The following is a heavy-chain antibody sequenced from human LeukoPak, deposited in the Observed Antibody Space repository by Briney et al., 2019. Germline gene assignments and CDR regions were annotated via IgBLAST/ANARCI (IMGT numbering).Heavy chain of an antibody. CDR2: ISMSGSVI. J-gene: IGHJ5*02. D-gene: IGHD3-22*01. CDR1: GFKFRGYY. Sequence: GGSLRLSCAASGFKFRGYYMSWIRQAPGKGLEWISYISMSGSVIQYSDSVKGRFTTSRDNVKNSLHLQMDSLRVDDTAVYYCARGGWSRGWFDPWGQGTLVSVSS. V-gene: IGHV3-11*01. CDR3: ARGGWSRGWFDP.